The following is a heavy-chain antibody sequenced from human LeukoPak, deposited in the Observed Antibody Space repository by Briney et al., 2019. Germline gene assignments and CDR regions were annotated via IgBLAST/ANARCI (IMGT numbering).Heavy chain of an antibody. Sequence: ASVKVSCKASRYTFTSYDITWVRQATGQGLEWMGWMGPDSGYKGYAQTFQGRVTLTRNTSVSTAFMELSSLRSEDTAVYYCEIYTSYDSFWGQGTLVTVSS. CDR3: EIYTSYDSF. CDR1: RYTFTSYD. V-gene: IGHV1-8*01. J-gene: IGHJ4*02. CDR2: MGPDSGYK. D-gene: IGHD3-3*01.